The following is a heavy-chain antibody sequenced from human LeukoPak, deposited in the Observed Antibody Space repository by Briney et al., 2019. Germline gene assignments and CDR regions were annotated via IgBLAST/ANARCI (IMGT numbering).Heavy chain of an antibody. CDR2: IVVGSGNT. D-gene: IGHD6-19*01. CDR1: GFTFTSSA. Sequence: SVKVSCKASGFTFTSSAVQWVRQARGQRREWIGWIVVGSGNTNYAQKFQERVTITRDMSTSTAYMELSSLRSEDTAVYYCAADIAVAGTGYWGQGTLVTVSS. CDR3: AADIAVAGTGY. V-gene: IGHV1-58*01. J-gene: IGHJ4*02.